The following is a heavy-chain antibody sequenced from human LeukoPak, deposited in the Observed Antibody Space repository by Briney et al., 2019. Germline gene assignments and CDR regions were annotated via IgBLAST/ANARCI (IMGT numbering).Heavy chain of an antibody. CDR2: ISAYNGNT. J-gene: IGHJ6*02. CDR1: GYTFTSYG. V-gene: IGHV1-18*01. D-gene: IGHD6-13*01. Sequence: VASVKVSCKTSGYTFTSYGISWVRQAPGQGLEWMGWISAYNGNTDYAQNLQDRVTMTTDTSTSTAYMELRSLRSDDTAVYYCARVRGSSWYRPGPYGMDVWGQGTTVTVSS. CDR3: ARVRGSSWYRPGPYGMDV.